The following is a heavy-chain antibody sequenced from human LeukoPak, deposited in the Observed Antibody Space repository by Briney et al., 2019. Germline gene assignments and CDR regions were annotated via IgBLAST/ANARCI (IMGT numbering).Heavy chain of an antibody. D-gene: IGHD1-1*01. Sequence: GGSLRLSCATSGFTFSSHWMSWVRQAPGKGLEWVANIKQDGSEKYYVDSVKGRFTISRDNAKNSLYLQMNSLRAEDTAVYYCARVNGLRYIDYWGQGTLVTVSS. J-gene: IGHJ4*02. CDR1: GFTFSSHW. CDR3: ARVNGLRYIDY. CDR2: IKQDGSEK. V-gene: IGHV3-7*03.